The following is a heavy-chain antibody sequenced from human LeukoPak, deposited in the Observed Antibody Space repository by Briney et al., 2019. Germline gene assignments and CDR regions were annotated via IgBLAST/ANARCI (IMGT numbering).Heavy chain of an antibody. J-gene: IGHJ3*02. D-gene: IGHD3-10*02. Sequence: SETLSLTCNVSGGSISSPNWWLWVRQPPGKGLEWIGEIFHSGSTNYEPSLKSRVIMSVDKSKNQFSLRLTSVTAADTAVYYCAREGLGSGSYGAFDIWGQGTRVAVSS. V-gene: IGHV4-4*02. CDR3: AREGLGSGSYGAFDI. CDR1: GGSISSPNW. CDR2: IFHSGST.